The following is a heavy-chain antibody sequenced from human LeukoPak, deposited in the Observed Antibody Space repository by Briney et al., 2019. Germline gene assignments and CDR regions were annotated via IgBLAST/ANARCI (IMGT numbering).Heavy chain of an antibody. CDR3: ARDLGFCGGDCYFAY. CDR1: GYTFTGYY. D-gene: IGHD2-21*02. Sequence: GAPVKVSCKASGYTFTGYYMHWVRQAPGQGLEWMGWINPNSGGTNYAQKFQGRVTMTRDTSISTAYMELSRLRSDDTAVYYCARDLGFCGGDCYFAYWGQGTLVTVSS. CDR2: INPNSGGT. J-gene: IGHJ4*02. V-gene: IGHV1-2*02.